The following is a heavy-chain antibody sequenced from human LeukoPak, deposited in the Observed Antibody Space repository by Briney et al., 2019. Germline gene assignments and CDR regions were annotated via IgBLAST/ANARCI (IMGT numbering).Heavy chain of an antibody. D-gene: IGHD3-10*01. CDR2: IYYSGST. CDR1: GGSFSGYY. Sequence: SETLSLTCAVYGGSFSGYYWSWIRQPPGKGLEWIGYIYYSGSTNYNPSLKSRVTISVDTSKNQFSLKLSSVTAADTAVYYCARGSGTMVRGVISGFDYWGQGTLVTVSS. CDR3: ARGSGTMVRGVISGFDY. J-gene: IGHJ4*02. V-gene: IGHV4-59*01.